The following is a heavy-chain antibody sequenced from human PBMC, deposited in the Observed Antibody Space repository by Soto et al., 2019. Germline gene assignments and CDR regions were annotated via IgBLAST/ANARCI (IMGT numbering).Heavy chain of an antibody. V-gene: IGHV3-33*01. CDR3: ARDPRVETTLMAVFQG. D-gene: IGHD3-3*01. J-gene: IGHJ1*01. CDR1: GFGFSNYG. CDR2: IWYDGSNK. Sequence: QVQLVESGGGVVQPGRSLRLSCAGSGFGFSNYGMHWVRQAPGKGLEWVALIWYDGSNKYYADSVKGRFTISRDNSKNTLYLQMSSLRNEDTAVYYCARDPRVETTLMAVFQGWGQGTLVTVSS.